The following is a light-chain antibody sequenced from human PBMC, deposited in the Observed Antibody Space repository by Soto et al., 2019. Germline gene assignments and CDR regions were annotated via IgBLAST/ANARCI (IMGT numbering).Light chain of an antibody. CDR2: DVS. V-gene: IGLV2-11*01. CDR3: CSYAGRYTYV. J-gene: IGLJ1*01. CDR1: SSDVGGYNY. Sequence: QSALTQPRSVSGSPGQSVTISCTGGSSDVGGYNYVSWYQQHPGKAPKLMIYDVSKRPSGVPDRFSGSKSGNTASLTISGLQTVDEADYYCCSYAGRYTYVFGTGTKVTVL.